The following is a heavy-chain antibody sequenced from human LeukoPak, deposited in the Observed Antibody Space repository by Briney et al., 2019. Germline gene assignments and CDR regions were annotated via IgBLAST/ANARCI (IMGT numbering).Heavy chain of an antibody. CDR1: GYSFVGYG. D-gene: IGHD3-22*01. V-gene: IGHV1-2*02. CDR3: ARESEYYYDSSGQGDFDY. J-gene: IGHJ4*02. CDR2: FNPENGNT. Sequence: GASVKVSCKASGYSFVGYGITWVRQAPGQGLEWMGWFNPENGNTNYAQKFQGRVTMTRDTSISTAYMELSRLRSDDTAVYYCARESEYYYDSSGQGDFDYWGQGTLVTVSS.